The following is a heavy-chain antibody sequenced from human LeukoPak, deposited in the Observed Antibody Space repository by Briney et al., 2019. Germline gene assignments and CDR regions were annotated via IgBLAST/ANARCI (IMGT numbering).Heavy chain of an antibody. D-gene: IGHD3-10*01. CDR1: GGSISSSSYY. J-gene: IGHJ5*02. Sequence: SETLSLTCTVSGGSISSSSYYWGWIRQPPGKGLEWIGSIYYSGSTYCNPSLKSRVTISVDTSKNQFSLKLSSVTAADTAVYYCARHQPVIRVRGVILGWFDPWGQGTLVTVSS. CDR2: IYYSGST. V-gene: IGHV4-39*01. CDR3: ARHQPVIRVRGVILGWFDP.